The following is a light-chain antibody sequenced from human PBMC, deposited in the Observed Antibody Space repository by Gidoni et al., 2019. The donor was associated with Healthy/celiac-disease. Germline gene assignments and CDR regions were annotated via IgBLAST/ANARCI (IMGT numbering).Light chain of an antibody. CDR3: QSYDSSLSGYV. J-gene: IGLJ1*01. CDR1: SSNIGAGYD. V-gene: IGLV1-40*01. Sequence: QSVLPQPPSVSGATRQRVTISCTGSSSNIGAGYDVHWYQQIPETSPKLLIYGNSSRPSGVPDRFSGSKSGTSASLAITGLQAVDEADYYCQSYDSSLSGYVFGTGTKVTVL. CDR2: GNS.